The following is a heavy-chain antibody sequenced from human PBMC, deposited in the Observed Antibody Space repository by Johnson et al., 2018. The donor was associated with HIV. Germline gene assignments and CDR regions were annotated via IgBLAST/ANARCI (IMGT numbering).Heavy chain of an antibody. J-gene: IGHJ3*02. CDR2: IWYDGSNK. D-gene: IGHD6-13*01. CDR1: GFSFSSYG. CDR3: AKDWAYSSSWYDEGLAFDI. Sequence: QVQLVESGGGVVQPGRSLRLSCAASGFSFSSYGMHWVRQAPGKGLEWVANIWYDGSNKYYADSVKGRFTISRDNSKTTLYLQMNNVRAEDTAVYYCAKDWAYSSSWYDEGLAFDIWGQGTMVTVSS. V-gene: IGHV3-33*06.